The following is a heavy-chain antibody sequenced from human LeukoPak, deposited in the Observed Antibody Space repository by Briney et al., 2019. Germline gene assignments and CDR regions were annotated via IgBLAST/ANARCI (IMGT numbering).Heavy chain of an antibody. CDR3: ARSKVPNDAFDI. V-gene: IGHV3-23*01. CDR2: ISGSGGST. CDR1: GFTFSSYA. Sequence: GGSLRLSCAASGFTFSSYAMSWVRQAPGKGLEWVSAISGSGGSTYYADSVKGRFTVSRDNSKNTLYLQMNSLRAEDTAVYYCARSKVPNDAFDIWGQGTMVTVSS. J-gene: IGHJ3*02.